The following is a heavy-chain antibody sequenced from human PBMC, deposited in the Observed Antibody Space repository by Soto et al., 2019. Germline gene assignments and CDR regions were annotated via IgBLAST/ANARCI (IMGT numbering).Heavy chain of an antibody. CDR2: IYTSWST. D-gene: IGHD5-12*01. V-gene: IGHV4-4*07. Sequence: QVQLQESGPGLVKPSETLSLTCTVSGGSISSYDWSWIRQPAGKGLEWIGRIYTSWSTNYNPSLKSRGTMSVDTSKNQFSRKLSSVTAEDTAVYYCAREVRLRSYYGIEVWGPGTTGTVSS. CDR3: AREVRLRSYYGIEV. J-gene: IGHJ6*01. CDR1: GGSISSYD.